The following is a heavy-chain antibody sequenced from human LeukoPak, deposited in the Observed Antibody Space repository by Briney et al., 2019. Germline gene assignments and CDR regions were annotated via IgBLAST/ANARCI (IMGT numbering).Heavy chain of an antibody. V-gene: IGHV1-69*04. CDR2: IIPIFGIA. D-gene: IGHD3-22*01. Sequence: GSSVKVSCKASGGTFSSYAISWVRQAPGQGLEWMGRIIPIFGIANYAQKFQGRVTITADKSTGTAYMELSSLRSEDTAVYYCARDKNYDSSGYYYYWGQGTLVTVSS. CDR1: GGTFSSYA. J-gene: IGHJ4*02. CDR3: ARDKNYDSSGYYYY.